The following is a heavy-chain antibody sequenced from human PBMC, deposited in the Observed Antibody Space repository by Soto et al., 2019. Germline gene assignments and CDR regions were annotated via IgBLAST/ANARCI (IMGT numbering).Heavy chain of an antibody. CDR2: IYWDDDK. V-gene: IGHV2-5*02. CDR1: GFSLSTSGVG. J-gene: IGHJ1*01. CDR3: AHMSDFWSGWMYFQH. Sequence: SGPTLVNPTQTLTLTCTFSGFSLSTSGVGVGWIRQPPGKALEWLALIYWDDDKRYSPSLKSRLTITKDTSKNQVVLTMTNMDPVDTATYYCAHMSDFWSGWMYFQHWGQGTLVTVSS. D-gene: IGHD3-3*01.